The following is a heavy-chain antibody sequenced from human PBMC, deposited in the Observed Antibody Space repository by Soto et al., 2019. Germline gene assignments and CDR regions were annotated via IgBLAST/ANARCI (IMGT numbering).Heavy chain of an antibody. J-gene: IGHJ1*01. D-gene: IGHD3-10*01. V-gene: IGHV3-23*01. Sequence: EVQLLESGGGLVQPGGSLRLSCAASGFTFSSYAMSWVRQAPGKGLEWVSAISGSGGSTYYADSVKGRFTISRDNSKNPLYLQMNSRRAEDTAVYYCAKAHFGELEPEYFQHWGQGTLVTVSS. CDR2: ISGSGGST. CDR3: AKAHFGELEPEYFQH. CDR1: GFTFSSYA.